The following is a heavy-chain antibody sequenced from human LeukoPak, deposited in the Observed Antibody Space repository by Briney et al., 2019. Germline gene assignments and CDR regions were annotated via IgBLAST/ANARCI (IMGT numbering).Heavy chain of an antibody. V-gene: IGHV3-30*02. Sequence: GGSLRLSCAASGFTFSTYAMHWVRQAPGKGLEWVAFIRYDGGYKYYADSVKGRFTISRDNSKNTLYLQMNSLRAEDTAVYYRAKGYAEGGFDYWGQGTLVTVSS. D-gene: IGHD2-2*01. CDR2: IRYDGGYK. J-gene: IGHJ4*02. CDR1: GFTFSTYA. CDR3: AKGYAEGGFDY.